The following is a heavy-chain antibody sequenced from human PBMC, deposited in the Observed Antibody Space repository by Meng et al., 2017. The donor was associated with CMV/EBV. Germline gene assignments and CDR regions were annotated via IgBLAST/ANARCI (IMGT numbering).Heavy chain of an antibody. Sequence: SETLSLTCTVSGGSISSYYWSWIRQPPGKGLEWIGYIYYSGSTNYNPSLKSRVTISVDTSENQFSLKLSSVTAADTAVYYCARDLRVDSSSYYYFDYWGQGTLVTVSS. CDR3: ARDLRVDSSSYYYFDY. V-gene: IGHV4-59*01. D-gene: IGHD6-13*01. J-gene: IGHJ4*02. CDR2: IYYSGST. CDR1: GGSISSYY.